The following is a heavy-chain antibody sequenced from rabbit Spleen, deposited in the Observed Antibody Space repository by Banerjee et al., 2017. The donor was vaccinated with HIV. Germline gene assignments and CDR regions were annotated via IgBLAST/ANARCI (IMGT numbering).Heavy chain of an antibody. V-gene: IGHV1S47*01. J-gene: IGHJ4*01. CDR2: IDAVFGTT. Sequence: QEQLVESGGGLVQPGGSLKLSCKASGFDFSSYGVSWVRQAPGKGLEWIGYIDAVFGTTYYASWVNGRFTISSHNAQNTLYLQLNSLTAADTATYFCVRGASSSGYYSLWGQGTLVTVS. D-gene: IGHD1-1*01. CDR3: VRGASSSGYYSL. CDR1: GFDFSSYG.